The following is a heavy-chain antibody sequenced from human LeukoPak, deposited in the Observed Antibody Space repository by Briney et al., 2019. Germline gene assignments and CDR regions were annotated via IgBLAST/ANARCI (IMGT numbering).Heavy chain of an antibody. CDR1: GFTFSSYA. D-gene: IGHD5-18*01. CDR3: ARDTLVRYTAMVDY. CDR2: ISYDGSNK. Sequence: GGSLRLSCAASGFTFSSYAMHWVRQAPGKGLEWVAVISYDGSNKYYADSVKGRFTISRDNSKNTQYLQMNSLRAEDTAVYYCARDTLVRYTAMVDYWGQGTLVTVSS. J-gene: IGHJ4*02. V-gene: IGHV3-30-3*01.